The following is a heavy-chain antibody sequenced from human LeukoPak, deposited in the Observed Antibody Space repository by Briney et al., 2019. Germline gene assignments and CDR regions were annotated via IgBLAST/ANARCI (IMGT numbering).Heavy chain of an antibody. CDR3: ARDRPGYGDLIDY. Sequence: SSVKVSCKASGGTFSSYAISWVRQAPRQGLEWMGRIIPIFGTANYAQKFQGRVTITTDESTSTAYMELSSLRSEDTAVYYCARDRPGYGDLIDYWGQGTLVTVSS. J-gene: IGHJ4*02. CDR2: IIPIFGTA. D-gene: IGHD4-17*01. V-gene: IGHV1-69*05. CDR1: GGTFSSYA.